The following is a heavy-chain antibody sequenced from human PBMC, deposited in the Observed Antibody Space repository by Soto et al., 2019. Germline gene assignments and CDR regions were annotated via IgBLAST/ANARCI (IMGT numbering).Heavy chain of an antibody. J-gene: IGHJ4*02. V-gene: IGHV4-34*01. CDR3: ARGLYGDYELDY. CDR2: INHSGST. Sequence: SETLSLTCAVYGGSFSGYYWSWIRQPPGKGLEWIGEINHSGSTNYNPSLKSRVTISVDTSKNQFSLKLSSVTAADTAVYYCARGLYGDYELDYWGQGTLVTVSS. D-gene: IGHD4-17*01. CDR1: GGSFSGYY.